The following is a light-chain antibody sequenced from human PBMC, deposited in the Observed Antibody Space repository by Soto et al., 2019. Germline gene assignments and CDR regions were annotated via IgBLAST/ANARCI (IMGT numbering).Light chain of an antibody. J-gene: IGLJ2*01. CDR3: ASYSSSETAVV. CDR2: DVT. CDR1: ARDIGGYQF. V-gene: IGLV2-14*03. Sequence: QSALTQPAAVSGSPGQSITISCTGTARDIGGYQFVSWYQQHPDKAPKLIIVDVTKRPSGISSRFSASKSGTTASLTISGLLPEDEAQYYCASYSSSETAVVFGGGTQLTVL.